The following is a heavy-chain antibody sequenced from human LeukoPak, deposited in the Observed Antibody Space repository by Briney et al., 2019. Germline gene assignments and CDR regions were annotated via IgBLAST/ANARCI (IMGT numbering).Heavy chain of an antibody. CDR1: GFTFSSYS. D-gene: IGHD3-3*01. CDR2: ISSSSSTI. J-gene: IGHJ3*02. CDR3: ARDGYYDFWSGYYTVGAFDI. Sequence: GGSLRLSCAASGFTFSSYSTNWVRQAPGKGLEWVSYISSSSSTIYYADSMKGRFTISRDNAKNSLYLQMNSLRDEDTAVYYCARDGYYDFWSGYYTVGAFDIWGQGTMVTVSS. V-gene: IGHV3-48*02.